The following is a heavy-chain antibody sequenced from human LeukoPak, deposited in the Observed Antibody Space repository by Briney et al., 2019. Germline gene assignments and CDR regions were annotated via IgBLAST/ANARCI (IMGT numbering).Heavy chain of an antibody. CDR2: ISHSGTT. Sequence: SETLSLTCTVSSGSISSTSYYWGWTRQPPGKGLEWVASISHSGTTFYNPSLKSRVTISVDTSKNQFSLTVTSVTAADTAVYYCSRGQSISAVAVWGQGTLVTVSS. V-gene: IGHV4-39*07. J-gene: IGHJ4*02. CDR1: SGSISSTSYY. D-gene: IGHD6-13*01. CDR3: SRGQSISAVAV.